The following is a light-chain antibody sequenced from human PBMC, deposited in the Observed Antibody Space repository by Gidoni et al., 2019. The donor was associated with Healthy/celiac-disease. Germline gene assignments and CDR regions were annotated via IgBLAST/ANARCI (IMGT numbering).Light chain of an antibody. Sequence: ELVLTQSPATLSLSPGERATLSCSASQSVSSYLAWYQQKPGQAPRLLIYDASNRATGIPARFSGSGSGTDFTLTISSLEPEDFAVYYCQQRSNWPPPTFGQGTRLEIK. V-gene: IGKV3-11*01. CDR3: QQRSNWPPPT. CDR1: QSVSSY. CDR2: DAS. J-gene: IGKJ5*01.